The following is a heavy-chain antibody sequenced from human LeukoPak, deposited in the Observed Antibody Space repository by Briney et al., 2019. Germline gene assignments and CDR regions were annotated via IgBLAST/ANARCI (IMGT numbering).Heavy chain of an antibody. CDR2: INPNSGGT. V-gene: IGHV1-2*06. Sequence: ASVKVSCKASGYIFTGYYMHWVRQAPGQGLEWMGRINPNSGGTNYAQKFQGRVTMTRDTSISTAYMELSRLRSGDTAVYYCARYYYYDSSGYPDYWGQGTLDSVSS. CDR3: ARYYYYDSSGYPDY. J-gene: IGHJ4*02. CDR1: GYIFTGYY. D-gene: IGHD3-22*01.